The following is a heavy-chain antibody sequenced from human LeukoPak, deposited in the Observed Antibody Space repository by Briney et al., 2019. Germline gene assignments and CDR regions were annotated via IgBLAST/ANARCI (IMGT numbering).Heavy chain of an antibody. CDR1: GGTFSSYA. CDR3: ARVLDCDSTSCHGSFYYYMDV. CDR2: IIPIFGTA. J-gene: IGHJ6*03. D-gene: IGHD2-2*01. V-gene: IGHV1-69*05. Sequence: GASVKVSCKASGGTFSSYAISWVRQAPGQGLEWMGGIIPIFGTANYAQKFQGRVSVTTDTSTSTAYIELWSLTSDDTAVYYCARVLDCDSTSCHGSFYYYMDVWGKGTTVTVSS.